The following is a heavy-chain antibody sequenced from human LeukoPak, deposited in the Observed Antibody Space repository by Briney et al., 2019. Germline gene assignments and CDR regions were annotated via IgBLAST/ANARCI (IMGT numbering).Heavy chain of an antibody. Sequence: ASVKVSCKASGYTFTGYYMHWVRQAPGQGLEWMGWINPNSGGTNYAQKFQGRVTMTRDTSISTAYMELSRLRSDDTAVYYCARDARVLLWFGEPEAFDYWGQGTLVTVSS. CDR3: ARDARVLLWFGEPEAFDY. V-gene: IGHV1-2*02. CDR2: INPNSGGT. D-gene: IGHD3-10*01. J-gene: IGHJ4*02. CDR1: GYTFTGYY.